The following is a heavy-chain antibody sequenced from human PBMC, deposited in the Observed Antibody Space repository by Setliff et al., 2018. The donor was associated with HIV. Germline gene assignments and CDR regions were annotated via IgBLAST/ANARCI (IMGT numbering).Heavy chain of an antibody. CDR2: IRQDGDVK. CDR1: GFTFSAYW. D-gene: IGHD5-18*01. V-gene: IGHV3-7*03. J-gene: IGHJ6*03. CDR3: ASSGYNYGGYYMDV. Sequence: GGSLRLSCAASGFTFSAYWMSWVRQAPGKGLEWVANIRQDGDVKYYVDSLKGRFSISRDNGKNSLYLQMNSLRAEDTAVYYCASSGYNYGGYYMDVWGKGTKVTVSS.